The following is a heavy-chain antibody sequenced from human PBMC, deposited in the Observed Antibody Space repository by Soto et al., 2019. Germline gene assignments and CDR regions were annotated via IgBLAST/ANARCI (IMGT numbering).Heavy chain of an antibody. CDR3: ARHFSVDYFYY. CDR1: CDSITSNSYF. CDR2: IYYSGTT. Sequence: SETLSLTCTVSCDSITSNSYFWAWIRQPPGKGLEWIGSIYYSGTTYYNPSLKSRVSISVDRSKNQFSLKLSSVTAADTAVYYCARHFSVDYFYYWGQGALVTVSS. J-gene: IGHJ4*02. V-gene: IGHV4-39*01.